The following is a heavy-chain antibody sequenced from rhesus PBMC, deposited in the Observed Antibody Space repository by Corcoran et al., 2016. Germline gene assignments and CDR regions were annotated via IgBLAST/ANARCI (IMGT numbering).Heavy chain of an antibody. CDR2: ISGVSGTP. V-gene: IGHV4-65*02. J-gene: IGHJ5-1*01. CDR3: ARRRSFLNRFDV. CDR1: GGSISSSNW. D-gene: IGHD5-12*01. Sequence: QVQLQESGPGLVKPSETLSLTCAVSGGSISSSNWWSWIRQPPGKGLEWIGYISGVSGTPYYNPPLKSRVTISKDPYKNQFSLKLSSVTAADTAVYYCARRRSFLNRFDVWGPGVLVTVSS.